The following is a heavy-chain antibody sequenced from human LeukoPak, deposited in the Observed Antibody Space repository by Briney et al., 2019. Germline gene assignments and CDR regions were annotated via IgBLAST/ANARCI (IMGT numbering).Heavy chain of an antibody. J-gene: IGHJ3*01. Sequence: SETLSLTCTVSGGSISSSSYYWGWIRQPPGKGLEWIGSIYYSGSTYYNPSLKSRVTISIDTSKNQFSLKLSSVTAADTAVYYCARALSGWYVDAFDLWGQGTMVTVSS. CDR1: GGSISSSSYY. V-gene: IGHV4-39*07. CDR2: IYYSGST. D-gene: IGHD6-19*01. CDR3: ARALSGWYVDAFDL.